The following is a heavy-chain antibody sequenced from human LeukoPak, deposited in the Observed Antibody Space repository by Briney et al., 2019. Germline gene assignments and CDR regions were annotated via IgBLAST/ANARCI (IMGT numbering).Heavy chain of an antibody. Sequence: GRSLRLSCAASGFTFSSYGMHWVRQAPGKGLEWVAVISYDGSNKYYADSVKGRFTISRDNSKNTLYLQMNSLRAEDTAVYYCAKDSSSWYYYYYGMDVWGQGTTVTVSS. CDR2: ISYDGSNK. V-gene: IGHV3-30*18. CDR1: GFTFSSYG. CDR3: AKDSSSWYYYYYGMDV. J-gene: IGHJ6*02. D-gene: IGHD6-13*01.